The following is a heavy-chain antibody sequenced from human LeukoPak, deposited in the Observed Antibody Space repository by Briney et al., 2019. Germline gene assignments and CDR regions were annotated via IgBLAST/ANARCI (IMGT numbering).Heavy chain of an antibody. V-gene: IGHV3-21*01. J-gene: IGHJ3*02. CDR2: ISSSSSYI. CDR3: ARAPSCSGGSCYAFDI. Sequence: PGGSLRLSCAASGFTFSSYSMNWVRRAPGKGLEWVSSISSSSSYIYYADSVKGRFTISRDNAKNSLYLQMNSLRAEDTAVYYCARAPSCSGGSCYAFDIWGQGTMVTVSS. CDR1: GFTFSSYS. D-gene: IGHD2-15*01.